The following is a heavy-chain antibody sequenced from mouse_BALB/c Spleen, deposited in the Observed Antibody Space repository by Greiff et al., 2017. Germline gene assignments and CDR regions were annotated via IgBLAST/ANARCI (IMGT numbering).Heavy chain of an antibody. Sequence: DVMLVESGGDLVKPGGSLKLSCAASGFTFSSYGMSWVRQTPDKRLEWVATISSGGSYTYYPDSVKGRFTISRDNAKNTLYLQMSSLKSEDTAMYYCASHYGNNVTYAMDYWGQGTSVTVSS. CDR1: GFTFSSYG. V-gene: IGHV5-6*02. J-gene: IGHJ4*01. CDR2: ISSGGSYT. CDR3: ASHYGNNVTYAMDY. D-gene: IGHD2-1*01.